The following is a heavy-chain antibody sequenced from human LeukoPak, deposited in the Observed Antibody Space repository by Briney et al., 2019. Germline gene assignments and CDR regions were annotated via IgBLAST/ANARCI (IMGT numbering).Heavy chain of an antibody. D-gene: IGHD2-2*01. J-gene: IGHJ4*02. Sequence: PSETLSLTCSVSGASITSSSFYWGWIRQPPGKGLEWIESIYYTGSANYNPSLKSRVTISVDTSKNQFSLKLTSVTAADAAVYYCARHRYCNSSSCYAFDYWGQGTLVTVSS. CDR1: GASITSSSFY. V-gene: IGHV4-39*01. CDR2: IYYTGSA. CDR3: ARHRYCNSSSCYAFDY.